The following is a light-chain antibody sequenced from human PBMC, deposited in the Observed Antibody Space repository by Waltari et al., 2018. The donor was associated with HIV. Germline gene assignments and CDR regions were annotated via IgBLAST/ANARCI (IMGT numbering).Light chain of an antibody. CDR3: QQYGSAPRWT. V-gene: IGKV3-20*01. J-gene: IGKJ1*01. CDR1: QSVSSSF. Sequence: IVLTQSPGTLSLSPGESGTLSCKTSQSVSSSFLAWYQQKFGQSPRLLIYGTSRRAIGISDRFTASGSGTDFTLSIRRVEPEDSALYYCQQYGSAPRWTFGQGTKVEI. CDR2: GTS.